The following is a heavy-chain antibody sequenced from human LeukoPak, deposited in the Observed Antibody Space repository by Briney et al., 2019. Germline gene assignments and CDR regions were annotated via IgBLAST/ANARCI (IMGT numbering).Heavy chain of an antibody. D-gene: IGHD3-10*01. CDR3: ARSGVLLWEKLY. V-gene: IGHV1-2*02. Sequence: ASVKVSCKASGYSFTGYYIHWVRQAPGQGLAWMGWINPYSGDTTYAQKFQDRVTMTRDTSISTAYMELSRLRSDDTAVYYCARSGVLLWEKLYWGQGTLVTVSS. CDR1: GYSFTGYY. J-gene: IGHJ4*02. CDR2: INPYSGDT.